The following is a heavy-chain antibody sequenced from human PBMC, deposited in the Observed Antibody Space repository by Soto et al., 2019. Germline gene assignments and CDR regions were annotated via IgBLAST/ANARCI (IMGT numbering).Heavy chain of an antibody. CDR2: ISSNGGST. D-gene: IGHD2-15*01. Sequence: GESLKISCSASGFTFSSYAMHWVRQAPGKGLEYVSAISSNGGSTYYADSVKGRFTISRDNSKNTLYLQMSSLRAEDTAVYYCATLGYCSGGSCYSTDFDYWGQGTLVTVSS. J-gene: IGHJ4*02. CDR3: ATLGYCSGGSCYSTDFDY. V-gene: IGHV3-64D*08. CDR1: GFTFSSYA.